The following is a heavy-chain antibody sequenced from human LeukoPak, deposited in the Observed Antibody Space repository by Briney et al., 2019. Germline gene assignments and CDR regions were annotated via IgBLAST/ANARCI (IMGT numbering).Heavy chain of an antibody. D-gene: IGHD3-3*01. CDR1: GYTFTSYY. CDR3: ARDSAPSSITIFGVVPYGMDV. CDR2: INPSGGST. V-gene: IGHV1-46*01. Sequence: ASVKVSCKASGYTFTSYYMHWVRQAPGPGLEWMGIINPSGGSTSYAQKFQGRVTMTRDTSTSTVYMELSSLRSEDTAVYYCARDSAPSSITIFGVVPYGMDVWGQGTTVTVSS. J-gene: IGHJ6*02.